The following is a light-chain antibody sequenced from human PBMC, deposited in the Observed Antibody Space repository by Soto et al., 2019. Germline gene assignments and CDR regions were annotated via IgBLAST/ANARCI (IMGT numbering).Light chain of an antibody. CDR1: QSVGSY. CDR2: EAS. J-gene: IGKJ4*01. V-gene: IGKV3D-15*01. Sequence: EIEMTQSPSTLSASAGERATISCRASQSVGSYLAWYQQKPGQAPRLLIYEASNLPSGLPSRFSGSRFGPEFTLTISSLQSEDFASYSCQRCYNWPLTFGGGTKVDIK. CDR3: QRCYNWPLT.